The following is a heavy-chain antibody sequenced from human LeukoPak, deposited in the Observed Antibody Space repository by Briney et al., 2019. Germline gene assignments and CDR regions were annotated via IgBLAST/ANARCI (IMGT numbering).Heavy chain of an antibody. V-gene: IGHV3-23*01. CDR2: ISGSGGST. D-gene: IGHD3-22*01. CDR3: ARADYDNSGYYDY. Sequence: GGSLRLSCAASGFAFSSYAMSWVRQAPGKGREWVSAISGSGGSTYYADSVKGRFTISRDNSKNMLYLQMNSLRAEDTAGYYCARADYDNSGYYDYWGQGTLVTVSS. J-gene: IGHJ4*02. CDR1: GFAFSSYA.